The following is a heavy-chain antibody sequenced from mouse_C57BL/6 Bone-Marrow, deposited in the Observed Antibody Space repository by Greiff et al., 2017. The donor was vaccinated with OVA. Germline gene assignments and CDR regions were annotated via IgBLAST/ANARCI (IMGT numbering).Heavy chain of an antibody. CDR3: ARDLNFYWYFDV. CDR2: IDPNSGGT. Sequence: VQLKEPGAELVKPGASVKLSCKASGYTFTSYWMHWVKQRPGRGLEWIGRIDPNSGGTKYNEKFKSKATLTVDKPSSTAYMQLSSLTFEDSAVYYCARDLNFYWYFDVWGTGTTVTVSS. D-gene: IGHD1-3*01. J-gene: IGHJ1*03. V-gene: IGHV1-72*01. CDR1: GYTFTSYW.